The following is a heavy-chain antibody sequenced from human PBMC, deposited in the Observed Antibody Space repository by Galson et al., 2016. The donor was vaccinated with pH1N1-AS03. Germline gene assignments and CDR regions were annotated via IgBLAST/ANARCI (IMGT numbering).Heavy chain of an antibody. V-gene: IGHV5-10-1*01. D-gene: IGHD3-22*01. CDR2: IDSSDSYT. CDR3: ARMTYHYDSTGYYGWLDP. CDR1: GYSFTKFW. J-gene: IGHJ5*02. Sequence: QSGAEVKMPGESLRISCKGSGYSFTKFWITRVRQMPGKGLEWMGRIDSSDSYTNYSPSFQGHVTISVDKSINTAYLQWSSLKASDSAMYYCARMTYHYDSTGYYGWLDPWGQGTLVIVSS.